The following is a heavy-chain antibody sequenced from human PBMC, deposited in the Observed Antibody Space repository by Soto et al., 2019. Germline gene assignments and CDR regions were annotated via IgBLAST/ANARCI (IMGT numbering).Heavy chain of an antibody. Sequence: ASVKVSCKASGYTFSNYYMHWVRQAPGQGLEWVGIINPSGDTTTYAQRFRGRVTMTRDMFTSTVYMELSSLRSEDTAFYYCARDKVDILTGDYNAYFDYWG. CDR1: GYTFSNYY. CDR3: ARDKVDILTGDYNAYFDY. J-gene: IGHJ4*01. V-gene: IGHV1-46*01. CDR2: INPSGDTT. D-gene: IGHD3-9*01.